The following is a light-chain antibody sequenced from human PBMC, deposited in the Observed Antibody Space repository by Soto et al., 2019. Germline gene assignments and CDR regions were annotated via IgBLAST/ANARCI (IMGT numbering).Light chain of an antibody. Sequence: IQIDNSPSTLSETVGVTVTIACRASQSISSWLAWYQQKPGKAPKLLIYDASSLESGAPSRFSGSGSGTEFTLTISSLQPDDFATYYCQQYTRYLWTFAQGTKVDIK. V-gene: IGKV1-5*01. CDR2: DAS. J-gene: IGKJ1*01. CDR1: QSISSW. CDR3: QQYTRYLWT.